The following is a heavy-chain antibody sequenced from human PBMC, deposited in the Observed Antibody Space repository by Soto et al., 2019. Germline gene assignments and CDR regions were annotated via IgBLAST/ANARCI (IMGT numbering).Heavy chain of an antibody. J-gene: IGHJ5*02. CDR2: INHSGST. Sequence: SETLSLTCAVYGGSFSGYYWSWIRQPPGKGLEWIGEINHSGSTNYNPSLKSRVTISVDTSKNQFSLKLSSVTAADTAVYYCARDPSSSWEPSRFDPWGQGTLVTVSS. CDR1: GGSFSGYY. D-gene: IGHD6-13*01. V-gene: IGHV4-34*01. CDR3: ARDPSSSWEPSRFDP.